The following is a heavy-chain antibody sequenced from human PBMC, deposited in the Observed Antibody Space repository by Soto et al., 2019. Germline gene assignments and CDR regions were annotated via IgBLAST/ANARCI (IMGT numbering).Heavy chain of an antibody. CDR2: TRNKANSYTT. J-gene: IGHJ6*02. V-gene: IGHV3-72*01. CDR1: GFTFSDHY. Sequence: PVGSLRLSCAASGFTFSDHYMDWVRQAPGKGLEWVGRTRNKANSYTTEYAASVKGRFTISRDDSKNSLYLQMNSLKTEDTAVYYCARGTNGMDVWGQGTTVTVSS. CDR3: ARGTNGMDV.